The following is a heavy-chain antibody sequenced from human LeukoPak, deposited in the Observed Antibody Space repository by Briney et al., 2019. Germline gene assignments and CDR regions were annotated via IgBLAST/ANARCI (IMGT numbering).Heavy chain of an antibody. CDR2: IYHSGST. J-gene: IGHJ1*01. CDR3: ARGRDCSSTSCYDIVVVTAIAEYFQH. V-gene: IGHV4-38-2*02. D-gene: IGHD2-2*01. Sequence: SETLSLTCTVSGYSISSGYYWGWIRQPPGKGLEWIGSIYHSGSTYYNPSLKSRVTISVDTSKNQFSLKLSSVTAADTAVYYCARGRDCSSTSCYDIVVVTAIAEYFQHWGQGTLVTVSS. CDR1: GYSISSGYY.